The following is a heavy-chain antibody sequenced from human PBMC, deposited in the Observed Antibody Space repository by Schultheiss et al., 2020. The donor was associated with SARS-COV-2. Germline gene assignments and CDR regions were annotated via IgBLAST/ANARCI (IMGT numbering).Heavy chain of an antibody. CDR1: GFTFSSYS. D-gene: IGHD5-24*01. V-gene: IGHV3-21*01. CDR3: AREGDGYNAGAAFDI. CDR2: ISSSSSYI. Sequence: GGSLRLSCAASGFTFSSYSMNWVRQAPGKGLEWVSSISSSSSYIYYADSVKGRFTISRDNAKNSLYLQMNSLRAEDTAVYYCAREGDGYNAGAAFDIWGQGTMVTVSS. J-gene: IGHJ3*02.